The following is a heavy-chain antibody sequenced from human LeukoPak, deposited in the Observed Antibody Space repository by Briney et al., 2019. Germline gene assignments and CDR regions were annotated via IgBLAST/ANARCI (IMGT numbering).Heavy chain of an antibody. CDR1: GFPFSEYS. J-gene: IGHJ4*02. D-gene: IGHD1-1*01. CDR3: ARDHNYAFDN. CDR2: IGISSGNT. Sequence: GGSLRLSCAASGFPFSEYSMNWVRQAPGKGLEWISYIGISSGNTKYADSVKGRFTVSGDNARNSLYPQMNSLRVEDTAVYYCARDHNYAFDNWGQGTLVTVSS. V-gene: IGHV3-11*06.